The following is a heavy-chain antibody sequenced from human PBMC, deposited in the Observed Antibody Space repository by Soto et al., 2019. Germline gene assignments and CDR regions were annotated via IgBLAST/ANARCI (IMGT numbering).Heavy chain of an antibody. CDR1: GGSISSYY. Sequence: QVQLQESGPGLVKPSETLSLTCIVSGGSISSYYWSWIRQPPGKGLEWIGYIYNSGSTSYNPSLKRRVTISVDPSKSQFSLNLSSVTAADTAVYYCARSGNTALAYYYYGMDVWGQGTTVTVSS. V-gene: IGHV4-59*01. CDR3: ARSGNTALAYYYYGMDV. J-gene: IGHJ6*02. D-gene: IGHD5-18*01. CDR2: IYNSGST.